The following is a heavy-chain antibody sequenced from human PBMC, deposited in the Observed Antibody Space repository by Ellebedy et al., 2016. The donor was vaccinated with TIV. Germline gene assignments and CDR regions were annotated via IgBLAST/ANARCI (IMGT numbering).Heavy chain of an antibody. V-gene: IGHV4-59*01. CDR2: IYYSGGT. CDR3: ARREGYSSSPLGL. CDR1: GGSISDYY. D-gene: IGHD6-13*01. Sequence: SETLSLXCTVSGGSISDYYWSWIRQPPGKGLEWIGYIYYSGGTDYNPSLKSRLTISLDTYKNQFSLTLTSVTAADTAVYYCARREGYSSSPLGLWGQGTMVTVSS. J-gene: IGHJ3*01.